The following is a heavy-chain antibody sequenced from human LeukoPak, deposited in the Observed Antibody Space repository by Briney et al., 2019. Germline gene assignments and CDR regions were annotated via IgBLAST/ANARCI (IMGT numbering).Heavy chain of an antibody. CDR1: GDSLRSSPYY. Sequence: PSETLSLTCTVSGDSLRSSPYYWSWIRQPPGKGLEWIGYIYHNGNTYYSPSLKSRVTISVDRSKNRLSLKLSSVTAADTAMYYCASGGYSYGFDYWGQGTLVTVSS. J-gene: IGHJ4*02. D-gene: IGHD5-18*01. CDR2: IYHNGNT. CDR3: ASGGYSYGFDY. V-gene: IGHV4-30-2*01.